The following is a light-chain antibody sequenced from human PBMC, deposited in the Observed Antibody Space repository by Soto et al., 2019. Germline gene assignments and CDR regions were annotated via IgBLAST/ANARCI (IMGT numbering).Light chain of an antibody. J-gene: IGKJ4*01. CDR3: QQCDNLPLT. Sequence: DIQMTQSPSSLSASVGDRVTITCQASQDISSYLNWYQQKPGKAPKLLINDATNLEAGVSSRFSGSRSGTDFTFTISSLQPEDIATYYCQQCDNLPLTFGGGTTVEI. CDR1: QDISSY. V-gene: IGKV1-33*01. CDR2: DAT.